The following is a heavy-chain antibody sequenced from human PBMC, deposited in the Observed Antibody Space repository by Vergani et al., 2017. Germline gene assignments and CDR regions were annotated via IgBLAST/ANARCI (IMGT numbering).Heavy chain of an antibody. V-gene: IGHV3-74*01. CDR3: ARATEGSSWYYYYYYYMDV. CDR2: INSDGSST. J-gene: IGHJ6*03. D-gene: IGHD6-13*01. Sequence: EVQLVESGGGLVQPGGSLRLSCAASGFTFSSYWMHWVRQAPGKGLVWVSRINSDGSSTSYADSVKGRFTISRDNTKNTLYLQMNRLRAEDTAVYYCARATEGSSWYYYYYYYMDVWGKGTTVTVSS. CDR1: GFTFSSYW.